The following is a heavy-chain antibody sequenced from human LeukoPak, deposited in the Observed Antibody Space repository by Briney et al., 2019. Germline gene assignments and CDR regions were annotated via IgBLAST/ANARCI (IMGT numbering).Heavy chain of an antibody. CDR1: GVSVSSNSAA. D-gene: IGHD3-10*01. CDR3: AKSGDYRFDP. V-gene: IGHV6-1*01. J-gene: IGHJ5*02. CDR2: TYYRSKWYN. Sequence: SQTLSLTCAISGVSVSSNSAAWNWIRQSPSRGLEWLGKTYYRSKWYNDYAVSVKSRITVNPDTSKNQFSLQLNSVTPEDTAVYYCAKSGDYRFDPWGQGTLVTVSS.